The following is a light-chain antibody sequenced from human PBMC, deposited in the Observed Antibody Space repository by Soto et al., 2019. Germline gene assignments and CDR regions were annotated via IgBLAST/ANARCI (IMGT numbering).Light chain of an antibody. Sequence: QSVLTQPPSVSGAPGQRVTISCTGDSSNIGAPYDVHWYQQLPGAVPKLLISGNSNWPSGVPDRFSGSKSGPSASLAITGLQAEDEADYYCQSYDSSLSGWVFGGGTKLTVL. CDR1: SSNIGAPYD. CDR3: QSYDSSLSGWV. J-gene: IGLJ3*02. CDR2: GNS. V-gene: IGLV1-40*01.